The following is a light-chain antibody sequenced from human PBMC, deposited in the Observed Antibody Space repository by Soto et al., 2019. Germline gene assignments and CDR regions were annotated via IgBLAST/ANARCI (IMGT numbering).Light chain of an antibody. Sequence: EIVMTQSPATLSVSPGERATISCRASQSVSSNLAWYQQKPGQAPRLLIYGASTRATGIPARFSGSRSGTEFTLTISSLQSEDFAVYYCQQYNNWPPYTFGQGTKLEIK. V-gene: IGKV3-15*01. CDR2: GAS. J-gene: IGKJ2*01. CDR1: QSVSSN. CDR3: QQYNNWPPYT.